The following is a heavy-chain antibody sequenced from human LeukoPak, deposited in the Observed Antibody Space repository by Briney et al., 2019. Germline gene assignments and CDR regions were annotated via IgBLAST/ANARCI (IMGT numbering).Heavy chain of an antibody. CDR2: INHSGST. Sequence: SETLSLTCAVYGGSFSGYYWSWIRQPPGKGLEWIGEINHSGSTNYNPSLKSRVTISVDTSKNQFSLKLSSVTAADTAVYYCARGGEIVVVVAATPIFDYWGQGTLVTVSS. CDR3: ARGGEIVVVVAATPIFDY. V-gene: IGHV4-34*01. J-gene: IGHJ4*02. CDR1: GGSFSGYY. D-gene: IGHD2-15*01.